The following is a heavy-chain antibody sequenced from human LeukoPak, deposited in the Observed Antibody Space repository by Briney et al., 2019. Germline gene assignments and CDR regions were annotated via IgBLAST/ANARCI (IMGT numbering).Heavy chain of an antibody. D-gene: IGHD2-2*01. J-gene: IGHJ5*02. Sequence: PGGSLRLSCAASGFTFSSYGMHWVRQAPGKGLEWVAVISYDGSNKYYADSVKGRFTISRDNSKNTLYLQMNSLRAEDTAVYYCAKGNPDIVVVPAAVHQNWFDPWGQGTLVTVSS. CDR3: AKGNPDIVVVPAAVHQNWFDP. V-gene: IGHV3-30*18. CDR2: ISYDGSNK. CDR1: GFTFSSYG.